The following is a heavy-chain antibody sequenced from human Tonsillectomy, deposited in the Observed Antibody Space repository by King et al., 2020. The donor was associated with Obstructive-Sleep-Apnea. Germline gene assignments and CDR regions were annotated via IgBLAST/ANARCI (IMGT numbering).Heavy chain of an antibody. J-gene: IGHJ4*02. CDR3: AREGGSGSYSEY. D-gene: IGHD3-10*01. V-gene: IGHV4-59*01. Sequence: LQLQESGPGLVKPSETLSLTCTVSDGSISNYYWSWIRQPPGKGLEWIGYGYSSGSTNYNPSLKSRVTISVDTSKNQYSLKLSSVTAADTAVYYCAREGGSGSYSEYWGQGILVTVSS. CDR1: DGSISNYY. CDR2: GYSSGST.